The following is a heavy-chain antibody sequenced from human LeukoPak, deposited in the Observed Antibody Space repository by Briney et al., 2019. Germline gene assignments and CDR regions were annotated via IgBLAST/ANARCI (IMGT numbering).Heavy chain of an antibody. J-gene: IGHJ4*02. D-gene: IGHD6-19*01. CDR3: ARDFGTTGWHTFDY. CDR2: TYYRYKWYN. CDR1: GDSVSSQNGA. V-gene: IGHV6-1*01. Sequence: SQTLSLTCVVSGDSVSSQNGAWNWIRQSPSRGLEWLGRTYYRYKWYNDYAESMEGRMTISQDTSRNQYSLHLNSVTPDDTAVYYCARDFGTTGWHTFDYWGQGTLVTVSS.